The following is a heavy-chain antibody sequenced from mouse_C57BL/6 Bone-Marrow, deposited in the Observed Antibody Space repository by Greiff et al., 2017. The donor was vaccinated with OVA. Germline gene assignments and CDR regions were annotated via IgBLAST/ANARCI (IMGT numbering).Heavy chain of an antibody. Sequence: EVQGVESGGGLVQPGGSLKLSCAASGFTFSDYYMYWVRQTPEKRLGWVAYISNGGGSTYYPDTVKGRFTISRDNAKNTLYLQMSRLKSEDTAMYYCARQYYGSNAMDYWGQGTSVTVSS. V-gene: IGHV5-12*01. D-gene: IGHD1-1*01. CDR1: GFTFSDYY. CDR2: ISNGGGST. CDR3: ARQYYGSNAMDY. J-gene: IGHJ4*01.